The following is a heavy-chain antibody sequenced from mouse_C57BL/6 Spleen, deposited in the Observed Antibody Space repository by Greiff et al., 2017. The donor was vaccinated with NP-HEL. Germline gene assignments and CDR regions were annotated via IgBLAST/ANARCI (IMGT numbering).Heavy chain of an antibody. CDR2: INPSTGGT. J-gene: IGHJ2*01. V-gene: IGHV1-42*01. Sequence: EVQLQQSGPELVKPGASVKISCQASVYSFTGYYMTCVKQSPEKSLEWIGEINPSTGGTTYNQKFKAKATLTVDKSSSTAYMQRKSLTSEDSAVYYCARENPSVDDWGQGITLTVSS. CDR3: ARENPSVDD. CDR1: VYSFTGYY.